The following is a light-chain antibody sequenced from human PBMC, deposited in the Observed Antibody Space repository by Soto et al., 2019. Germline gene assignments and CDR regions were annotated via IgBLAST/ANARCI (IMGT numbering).Light chain of an antibody. CDR3: QQSDNLPLI. Sequence: IQMTQSPSYLFASVGGRVSITCQATQDIRNYLNWYQQKPGKAPKLLIYDASSLETGVPSRLSGSGSGTDFTLTISSLQPEDFATYYCQQSDNLPLIFGHGTRLDLK. CDR2: DAS. J-gene: IGKJ5*01. V-gene: IGKV1-33*01. CDR1: QDIRNY.